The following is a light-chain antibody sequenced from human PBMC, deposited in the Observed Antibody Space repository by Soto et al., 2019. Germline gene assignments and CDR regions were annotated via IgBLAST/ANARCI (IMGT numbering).Light chain of an antibody. CDR1: QNIRNY. V-gene: IGKV1-39*01. J-gene: IGKJ2*01. CDR2: AAS. CDR3: QQIHSTSSYT. Sequence: DIQMTQSPSSLSASVGDRVPITCRASQNIRNYLNWYQQRPGKTPNLLVYAASNLRGGVPSRFSGSGSGTVFTLTINSLQPEDFATYYCQQIHSTSSYTFGQGTRVAIK.